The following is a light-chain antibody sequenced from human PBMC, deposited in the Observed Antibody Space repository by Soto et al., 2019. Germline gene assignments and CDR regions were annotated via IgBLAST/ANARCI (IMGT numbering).Light chain of an antibody. J-gene: IGKJ1*01. V-gene: IGKV3-15*01. CDR1: QSVSSN. CDR2: ATS. Sequence: EIVMTQSPATLSVSPGERATLSCRASQSVSSNLAWYQQQPGQAPRLLIYATSTRATGIPARFSGSGSGTEFSLTISSLQSEDFAVYYCQQYNNWPSGWTFGQGTKVEI. CDR3: QQYNNWPSGWT.